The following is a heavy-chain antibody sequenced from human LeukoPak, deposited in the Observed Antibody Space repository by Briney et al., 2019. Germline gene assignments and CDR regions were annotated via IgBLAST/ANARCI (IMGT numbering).Heavy chain of an antibody. D-gene: IGHD3-22*01. CDR3: AAFYYDPAY. CDR1: GFTFRTYW. CDR2: ISGDGRST. V-gene: IGHV3-74*01. Sequence: PGGSPRLSCAASGFTFRTYWMHWVRQAPGEGLIWVSRISGDGRSTSYADSVKGRFTISRDNAKNMLYLQMHSLRAEDTAVYYCAAFYYDPAYWGQGTLVTVSS. J-gene: IGHJ4*02.